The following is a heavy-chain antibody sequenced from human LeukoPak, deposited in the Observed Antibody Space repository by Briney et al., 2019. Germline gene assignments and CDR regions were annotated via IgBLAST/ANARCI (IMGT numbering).Heavy chain of an antibody. J-gene: IGHJ6*02. V-gene: IGHV3-7*01. Sequence: GGSLRLSCAASGFTFSSYWMSWVRQAPGKGLEWVANIKQDGSEKYYVDSVKGRFTISRDNAKNSLYLQMNSLRAEDTAVYYCAREFRDYTDYYYYGMDVWGQGTTVTVSS. D-gene: IGHD4-11*01. CDR3: AREFRDYTDYYYYGMDV. CDR2: IKQDGSEK. CDR1: GFTFSSYW.